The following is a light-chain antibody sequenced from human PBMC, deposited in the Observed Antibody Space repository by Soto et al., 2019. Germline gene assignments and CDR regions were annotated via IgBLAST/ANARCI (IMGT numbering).Light chain of an antibody. V-gene: IGKV3-20*01. CDR3: QQYGRSGT. J-gene: IGKJ1*01. CDR2: GTS. CDR1: QSVSSSS. Sequence: ETALTQSPSSLSTSPGNRATLSCRASQSVSSSSSAWYQQRPGQAPRLLIYGTSSRATGIPDRFSGSGSGTDFTLTISRLEPEDLAVYYCQQYGRSGTFGQGTKVDIK.